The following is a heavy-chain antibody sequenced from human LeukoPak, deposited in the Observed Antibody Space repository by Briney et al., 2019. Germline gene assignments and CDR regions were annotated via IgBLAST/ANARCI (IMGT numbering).Heavy chain of an antibody. CDR2: ISAYNGNT. CDR1: GYTFTAYY. CDR3: ARDPGNYYDSSGYYPPVGMDV. J-gene: IGHJ6*02. D-gene: IGHD3-22*01. Sequence: ASVKVSCKASGYTFTAYYMHWVRQAPGQGLEWMGWISAYNGNTNYAQKLQGRVTMTTDTSTSTAYMELRSLRSDDTAVYYCARDPGNYYDSSGYYPPVGMDVWGQGTTVTVSS. V-gene: IGHV1-18*04.